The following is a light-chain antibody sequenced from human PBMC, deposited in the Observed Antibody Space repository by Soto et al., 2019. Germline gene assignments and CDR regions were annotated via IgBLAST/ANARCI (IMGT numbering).Light chain of an antibody. CDR2: NVY. Sequence: QSALTQPASVSGSPGQSITISCTGTSSDVGAYNFVSWHQQHPGKAPKLMIYNVYDRPSGMSYRFSGSKSGNTASLTISGLQGEDEADYYCSAYTVSRTYVFGTGTKLTVL. CDR1: SSDVGAYNF. CDR3: SAYTVSRTYV. J-gene: IGLJ1*01. V-gene: IGLV2-14*03.